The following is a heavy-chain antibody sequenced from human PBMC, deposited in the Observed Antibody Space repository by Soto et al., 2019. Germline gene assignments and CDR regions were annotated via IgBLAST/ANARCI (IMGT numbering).Heavy chain of an antibody. CDR3: VHSANYTTQFWSY. V-gene: IGHV2-5*02. CDR2: IYWADDK. CDR1: GFSLSTSGMG. D-gene: IGHD3-3*01. Sequence: QITLKESGPTLVKPTQTPTLTCTFSGFSLSTSGMGVGWIRQPPGKALEWLALIYWADDKRYRPSLKSRRTIPKDPSKNQVVLTMTNMDPVDTGTYYCVHSANYTTQFWSYWGQGTRGTVSA. J-gene: IGHJ4*02.